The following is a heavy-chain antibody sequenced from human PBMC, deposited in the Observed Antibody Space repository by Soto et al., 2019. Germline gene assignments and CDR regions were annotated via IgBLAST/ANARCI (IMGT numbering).Heavy chain of an antibody. Sequence: QVQLVQSGAEVKKPGASVKVSCKASGYTFSRYGISWVRHAPGQGLEWMGWISADNTNTNYAQKLQGRVTLSTDTSTSTAYMDMRSLRSDDTAVYYCARGPKAYGDYLYNWFDPWGQGTLVNVSS. CDR1: GYTFSRYG. CDR3: ARGPKAYGDYLYNWFDP. CDR2: ISADNTNT. V-gene: IGHV1-18*01. J-gene: IGHJ5*02. D-gene: IGHD4-17*01.